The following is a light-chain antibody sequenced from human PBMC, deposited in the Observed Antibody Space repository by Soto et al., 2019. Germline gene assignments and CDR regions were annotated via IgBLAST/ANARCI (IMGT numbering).Light chain of an antibody. CDR3: QQYSNWPT. V-gene: IGKV3-15*01. CDR2: GAS. Sequence: EIVITQSPATLSVSPGERCTLSCRASQSVSSNLAWYQQKPGQAPRLLIYGASTRATGIPARFSGSGSGTEFTLTISSLQSEDSALYYCQQYSNWPTFGQGTRLEIK. CDR1: QSVSSN. J-gene: IGKJ5*01.